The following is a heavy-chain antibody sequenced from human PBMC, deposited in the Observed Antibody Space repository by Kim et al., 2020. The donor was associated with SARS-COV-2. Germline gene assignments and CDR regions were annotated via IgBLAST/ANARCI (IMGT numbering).Heavy chain of an antibody. CDR1: GYTFTGYY. D-gene: IGHD6-19*01. CDR2: INPNSGGT. CDR3: ARGRGWWPTLAVAGKTLIFY. V-gene: IGHV1-2*02. J-gene: IGHJ4*02. Sequence: ASVKVSCKASGYTFTGYYMHWVRQAPGQGLEWMGWINPNSGGTNYAQKFQGRVTMTRDTSISTAYMELSRLRSDDTAVYYCARGRGWWPTLAVAGKTLIFYWGQGTLVTVSS.